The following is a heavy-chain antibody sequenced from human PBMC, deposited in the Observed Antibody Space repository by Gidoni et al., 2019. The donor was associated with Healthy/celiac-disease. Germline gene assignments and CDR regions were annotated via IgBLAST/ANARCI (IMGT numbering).Heavy chain of an antibody. CDR1: GFTFSDHY. Sequence: EVQLVESGGGLVQPGGSLRLSCAASGFTFSDHYMDWVRQAPGKGLEWVGRTRNIANSYTTEYAASVKGRFTISRDDSKNSLYLQMNSLKTEDTAVYYCARSITGTLFDYWGQGTLVTVSS. J-gene: IGHJ4*02. CDR3: ARSITGTLFDY. V-gene: IGHV3-72*01. CDR2: TRNIANSYTT. D-gene: IGHD1-20*01.